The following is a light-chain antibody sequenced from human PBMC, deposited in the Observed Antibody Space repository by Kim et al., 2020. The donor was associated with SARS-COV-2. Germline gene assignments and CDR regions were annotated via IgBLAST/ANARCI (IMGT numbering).Light chain of an antibody. Sequence: LTQPRSVSGSPGQSVTISCTGTSSDVGGYNYVSWYQQHPGKAPKLMIYDVSKRPSGVPDRFSGSKSGNTASLTISGLQAEDEADYYCCSYAGSYTFYVFGTGTKVTVL. J-gene: IGLJ1*01. CDR1: SSDVGGYNY. CDR3: CSYAGSYTFYV. CDR2: DVS. V-gene: IGLV2-11*01.